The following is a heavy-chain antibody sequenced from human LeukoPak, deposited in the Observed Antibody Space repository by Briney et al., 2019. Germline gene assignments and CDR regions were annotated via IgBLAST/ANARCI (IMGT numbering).Heavy chain of an antibody. V-gene: IGHV1-18*01. CDR2: IGTYNDNI. CDR3: ARVDFGGNFIDY. Sequence: ASVKVSCKASGYTFNKYGITWVRPAPGQGLEWMGWIGTYNDNIYYAQKFQGRVSMTTDTSTATADMELRSLTSDDSAVYFCARVDFGGNFIDYWGQGTLVTVSS. D-gene: IGHD4-23*01. CDR1: GYTFNKYG. J-gene: IGHJ4*02.